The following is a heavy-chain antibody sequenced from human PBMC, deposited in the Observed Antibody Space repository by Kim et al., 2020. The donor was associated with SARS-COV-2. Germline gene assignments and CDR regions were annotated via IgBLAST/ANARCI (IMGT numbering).Heavy chain of an antibody. CDR2: INPNSGGP. J-gene: IGHJ4*02. D-gene: IGHD6-19*01. CDR1: GYTFTGYY. CDR3: ARDTEYSSGWYYFDY. Sequence: ASVKVSCKASGYTFTGYYMHWVRQAPGQGLEWMGWINPNSGGPNYAQKFQGRVTMTRDTSISTAYMELSRLRSDDTAVYYCARDTEYSSGWYYFDYWGQGTLVTVSS. V-gene: IGHV1-2*02.